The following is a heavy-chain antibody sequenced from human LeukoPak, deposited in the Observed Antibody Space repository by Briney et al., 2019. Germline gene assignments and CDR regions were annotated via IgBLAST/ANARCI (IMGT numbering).Heavy chain of an antibody. D-gene: IGHD4-17*01. Sequence: VASVKVSCKASGFTFTSSAMQWVRQARGQRLEWIGWIVVGSGNTNYAQKFQERVTITRDMSTSTAYMELSSLRSEDTAVYYCARERGEPDYGDYRDYYYYMDVWGKGTTVTISS. V-gene: IGHV1-58*02. CDR3: ARERGEPDYGDYRDYYYYMDV. CDR2: IVVGSGNT. J-gene: IGHJ6*03. CDR1: GFTFTSSA.